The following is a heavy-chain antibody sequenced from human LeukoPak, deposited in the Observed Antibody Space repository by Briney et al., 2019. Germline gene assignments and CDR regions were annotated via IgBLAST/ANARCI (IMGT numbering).Heavy chain of an antibody. D-gene: IGHD5/OR15-5a*01. Sequence: KPSETLSLTCAVYGGSFSGYYWSWIRQPPGKGLEWIGEINHSGSTNYNPSLKSRVTISVDTSKNQFSLKLSSVTAADTAVYYCARGSVCDYWGQGTLVTVSS. CDR2: INHSGST. V-gene: IGHV4-34*01. J-gene: IGHJ4*02. CDR3: ARGSVCDY. CDR1: GGSFSGYY.